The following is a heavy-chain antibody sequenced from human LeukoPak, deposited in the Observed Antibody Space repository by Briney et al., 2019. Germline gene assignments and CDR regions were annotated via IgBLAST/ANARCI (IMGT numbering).Heavy chain of an antibody. V-gene: IGHV3-30-3*01. CDR3: ATELATIPCLDY. J-gene: IGHJ4*02. D-gene: IGHD5-12*01. CDR1: GFTFSSYA. Sequence: PGGSLRLSCAASGFTFSSYAMHWVRQAPGKGLEWVAVISYDGSNKYYADSVKGRFTISRDNSKNTLYLQMSSLRAEDTAVYYCATELATIPCLDYWGQGTLVTVSS. CDR2: ISYDGSNK.